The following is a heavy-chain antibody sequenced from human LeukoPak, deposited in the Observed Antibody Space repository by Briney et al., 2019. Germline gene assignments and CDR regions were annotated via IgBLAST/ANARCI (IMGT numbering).Heavy chain of an antibody. J-gene: IGHJ3*02. Sequence: GGSLRLSCAASGFTFSSYWMRWVRQAPGNGLVWVSRINSDGSSTSYADSVKGRFTISRDNAKNTLYLQMNSLRAEDTAVYYCARDAMVRGVNCDAFDIWGQGTMVTVSS. CDR3: ARDAMVRGVNCDAFDI. V-gene: IGHV3-74*01. CDR1: GFTFSSYW. D-gene: IGHD3-10*01. CDR2: INSDGSST.